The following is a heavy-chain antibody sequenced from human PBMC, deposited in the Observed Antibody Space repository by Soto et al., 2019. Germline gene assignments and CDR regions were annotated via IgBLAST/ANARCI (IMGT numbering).Heavy chain of an antibody. Sequence: GSLRLSCAGSGXTFSIYSMNCVRQAPGKGLEWVSAIISSSSYIYYADSLKGRLTISRENDKNSLYLQMQSLRAEDTAVYYCARHRGYYDILTGAYYYYYGMDVWGQGTTGPVSS. CDR2: IISSSSYI. CDR3: ARHRGYYDILTGAYYYYYGMDV. CDR1: GXTFSIYS. D-gene: IGHD3-9*01. J-gene: IGHJ6*02. V-gene: IGHV3-21*01.